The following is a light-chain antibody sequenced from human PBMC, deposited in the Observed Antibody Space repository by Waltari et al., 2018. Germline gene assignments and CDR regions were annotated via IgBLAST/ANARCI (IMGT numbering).Light chain of an antibody. CDR3: CSYTSSRTWV. V-gene: IGLV2-14*03. Sequence: QSVLTQPASVSASPAQPITLSCSGTSSDVGGYNYVSWYQQHPGKAPKLMIYNVNYRPSGISDRFAGSKSGNTASLSISALQSEDEAAYYCCSYTSSRTWVFGGGTKLTVL. J-gene: IGLJ3*02. CDR1: SSDVGGYNY. CDR2: NVN.